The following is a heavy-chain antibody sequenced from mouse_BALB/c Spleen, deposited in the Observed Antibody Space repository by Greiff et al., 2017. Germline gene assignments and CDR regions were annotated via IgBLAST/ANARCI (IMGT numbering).Heavy chain of an antibody. CDR1: GFSLTSYG. CDR3: AREWYDDAMDY. D-gene: IGHD2-14*01. CDR2: IWAGGST. J-gene: IGHJ4*01. Sequence: VKLMESGPGLVAPSQSLSITCTVSGFSLTSYGVHWVRQPPGKGLEWLGVIWAGGSTNYNSALMSRLSISKDNSKSQVFLKMNSLQTDDTAMYYCAREWYDDAMDYWGQGTSVTVSS. V-gene: IGHV2-9*02.